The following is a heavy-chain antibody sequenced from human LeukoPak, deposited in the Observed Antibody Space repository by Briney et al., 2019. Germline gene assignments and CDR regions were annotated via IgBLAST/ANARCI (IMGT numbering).Heavy chain of an antibody. CDR2: ISYDGSNK. V-gene: IGHV3-30*04. CDR3: ATSRIQLWLPYY. CDR1: GFTFSSYA. Sequence: GRSLILSCAASGFTFSSYAMHWVRQAPGKGLEWVAVISYDGSNKYYADSVKGRFTISRDNSKNTLYLQMNSLRAEDTAVYYCATSRIQLWLPYYWGQGTLVTVSS. D-gene: IGHD5-18*01. J-gene: IGHJ4*02.